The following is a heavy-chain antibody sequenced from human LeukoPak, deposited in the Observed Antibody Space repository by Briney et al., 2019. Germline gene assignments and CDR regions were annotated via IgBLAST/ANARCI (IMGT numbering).Heavy chain of an antibody. Sequence: EASVKVSCRASGGTFSSYAISWVRQAPGQGLEWMGGIIPIFCTANYAQKFQGRVTITTDESTSTDYMELSSLRSEDTAVYYCASPTRYSSSWFLLYWGQGTLVTVSS. CDR2: IIPIFCTA. CDR3: ASPTRYSSSWFLLY. D-gene: IGHD6-13*01. J-gene: IGHJ4*02. CDR1: GGTFSSYA. V-gene: IGHV1-69*05.